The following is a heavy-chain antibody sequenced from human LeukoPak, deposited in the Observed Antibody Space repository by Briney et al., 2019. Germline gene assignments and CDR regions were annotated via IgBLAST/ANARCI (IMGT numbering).Heavy chain of an antibody. CDR2: IYYSGST. J-gene: IGHJ4*02. V-gene: IGHV4-39*01. D-gene: IGHD1-26*01. CDR1: GGSISSSSYC. CDR3: ATTSGSYRETYFDY. Sequence: PSETLSLTCTVSGGSISSSSYCWGWIRQPPGKGPEWIGSIYYSGSTYYNPSLKSRVTISVDTSKNQFSLKLSSVTAADTAVYYCATTSGSYRETYFDYWGQGTLVTVSS.